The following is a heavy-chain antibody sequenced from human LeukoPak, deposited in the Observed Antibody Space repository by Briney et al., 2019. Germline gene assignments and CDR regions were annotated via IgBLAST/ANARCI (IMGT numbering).Heavy chain of an antibody. CDR3: ARARNIVVVPAAIRALDT. V-gene: IGHV1-2*02. Sequence: ASVKVSCKASGYTFTSYYMHWVRQAPGQGLEWMGWINPNSGGTNYAQKFQGRVTMTRDTSISTAYMELSRLRSDDTAVYYCARARNIVVVPAAIRALDTWGQGTMVTVSS. D-gene: IGHD2-2*01. CDR1: GYTFTSYY. J-gene: IGHJ3*02. CDR2: INPNSGGT.